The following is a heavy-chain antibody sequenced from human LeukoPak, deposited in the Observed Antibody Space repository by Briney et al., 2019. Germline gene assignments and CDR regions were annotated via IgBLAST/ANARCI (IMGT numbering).Heavy chain of an antibody. CDR2: ISAYNGNT. CDR3: ARALRGHYYYYMDV. J-gene: IGHJ6*03. V-gene: IGHV1-18*01. CDR1: GYTFTSYG. Sequence: GASVKVSCKASGYTFTSYGISWVRQAPGQGLEWMGWISAYNGNTNYAQKLQGRVTMTTDTSTSTAYMELSSLRSEDTAVYYCARALRGHYYYYMDVWGKGTTVTISS. D-gene: IGHD3-10*01.